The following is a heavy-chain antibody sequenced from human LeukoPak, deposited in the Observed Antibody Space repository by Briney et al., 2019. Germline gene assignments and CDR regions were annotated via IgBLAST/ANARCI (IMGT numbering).Heavy chain of an antibody. V-gene: IGHV1-69*13. CDR1: GGTFSSYA. D-gene: IGHD2-15*01. J-gene: IGHJ3*02. Sequence: ASVKVSCKASGGTFSSYAISWVRQAPGQGLEWMGGIIPIFGTANYAQKFQGRVTITADESTSTAYMELSSLRSEDTAVYYCAGPCSGGSCDAFDIWGQGTMVTVSS. CDR3: AGPCSGGSCDAFDI. CDR2: IIPIFGTA.